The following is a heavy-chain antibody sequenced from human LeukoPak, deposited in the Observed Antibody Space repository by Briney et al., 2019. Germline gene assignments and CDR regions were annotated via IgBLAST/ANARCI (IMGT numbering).Heavy chain of an antibody. V-gene: IGHV3-23*01. CDR1: GFTFSSYA. D-gene: IGHD6-19*01. CDR2: ISDSDGST. J-gene: IGHJ4*02. CDR3: AKVRAGWYFDY. Sequence: PGGSLRLACAASGFTFSSYAMSWVRQAPGKGLEWVSVISDSDGSTNYTDSVKGRFTISRDNSENTLYLQMNSLGAEDTAVYYCAKVRAGWYFDYWAREPWSPSPQ.